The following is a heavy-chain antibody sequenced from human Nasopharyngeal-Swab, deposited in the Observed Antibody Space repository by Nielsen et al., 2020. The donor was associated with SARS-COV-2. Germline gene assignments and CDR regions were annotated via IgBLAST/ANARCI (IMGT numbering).Heavy chain of an antibody. CDR3: ASRSRIAAPVDY. D-gene: IGHD6-13*01. Sequence: GGSLRLSCAASGFTFNTYAISWVRQAPGKGLEWVSVISGSDYSTKYADSVKGRFTVSRDNSKNTVNLQMNSLRAEDTAVYYCASRSRIAAPVDYWGQGTLVTVSS. V-gene: IGHV3-23*01. CDR2: ISGSDYST. CDR1: GFTFNTYA. J-gene: IGHJ4*02.